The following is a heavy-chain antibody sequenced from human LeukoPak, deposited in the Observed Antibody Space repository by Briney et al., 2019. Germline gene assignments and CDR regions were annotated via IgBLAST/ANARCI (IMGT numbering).Heavy chain of an antibody. V-gene: IGHV3-21*01. D-gene: IGHD2-8*02. Sequence: GGSLRLSCAASGFTSSIYSMNWVRQAPGKGREWVSSISSSSSHIYYADSVKGRFTVSRDNAMNSLYLQMNSLRAEDTAVYYCARTSTGFDHWGQGVLVTVSS. CDR2: ISSSSSHI. CDR3: ARTSTGFDH. J-gene: IGHJ4*02. CDR1: GFTSSIYS.